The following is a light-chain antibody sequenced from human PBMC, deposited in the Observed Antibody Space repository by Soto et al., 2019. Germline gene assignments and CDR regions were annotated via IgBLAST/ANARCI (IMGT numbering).Light chain of an antibody. J-gene: IGKJ1*01. V-gene: IGKV3-20*01. CDR1: QSVSSSY. CDR2: GAS. Sequence: EIVLTQSPGTLSLSPGERATLSCRASQSVSSSYLAWYQQKPCQAPRLLIYGASSRATGIPDRFSGSGSETDFTLTISRLEPEDFAVYYCQQYGSSSWTFGQGTKLEIK. CDR3: QQYGSSSWT.